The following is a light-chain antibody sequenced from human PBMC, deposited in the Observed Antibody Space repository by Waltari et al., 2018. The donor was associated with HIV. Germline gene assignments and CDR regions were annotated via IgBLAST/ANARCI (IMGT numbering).Light chain of an antibody. CDR3: CSYAGSRIHVV. V-gene: IGLV2-23*02. Sequence: QSALTQPASVSGSPGQSITISCTGTFSDVGSYNLVSWYQKHPGEAPKIIIYEVTKRPSGVSSRFSCSESGYTASLTLSGLQAEDEADYYCCSYAGSRIHVVFGVGTKLTVL. J-gene: IGLJ2*01. CDR1: FSDVGSYNL. CDR2: EVT.